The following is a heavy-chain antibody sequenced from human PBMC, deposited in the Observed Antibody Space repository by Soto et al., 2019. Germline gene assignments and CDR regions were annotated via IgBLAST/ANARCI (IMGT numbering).Heavy chain of an antibody. CDR1: GFIFSGSA. J-gene: IGHJ3*02. CDR2: IRSKVNSDAT. CDR3: VRYCSGGSCPDAFDI. D-gene: IGHD2-15*01. V-gene: IGHV3-73*01. Sequence: GGSLRLSCAASGFIFSGSAMHWVRQASGKGLEWVGRIRSKVNSDATAYGASVKGRFTISRDDSKNTAYLQMNSLKTEDTAVYYCVRYCSGGSCPDAFDIWGQGTMVTVSS.